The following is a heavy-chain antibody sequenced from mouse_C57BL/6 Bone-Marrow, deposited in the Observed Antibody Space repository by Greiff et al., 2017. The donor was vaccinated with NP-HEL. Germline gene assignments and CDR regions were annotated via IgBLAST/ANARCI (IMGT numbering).Heavy chain of an antibody. V-gene: IGHV5-6*02. D-gene: IGHD2-5*01. J-gene: IGHJ3*01. CDR3: ARQNSNAWFAY. Sequence: EVMLVESGGDLVKPGGSLKLSCAASGFTFSSYGMSWVRQTPDKRLEWVATISSGGSYTYYPDSVKGRFTKTRDNAKNTLYLQMNSLKSEDTAMYYCARQNSNAWFAYWGQGTLVTVSA. CDR2: ISSGGSYT. CDR1: GFTFSSYG.